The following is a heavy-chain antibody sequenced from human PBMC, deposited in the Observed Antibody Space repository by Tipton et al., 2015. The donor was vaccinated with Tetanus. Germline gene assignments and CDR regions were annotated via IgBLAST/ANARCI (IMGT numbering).Heavy chain of an antibody. CDR1: GFTFSDFY. D-gene: IGHD5-12*01. Sequence: SLRLSCTASGFTFSDFYMTWVRQRPGKGVVWVSYISRRSDDIYYADSVKGRFTISRDNTKNSLFLQMNDLRAEDTAVYYCARGYSFPHYDFYAMDVWGQGTTVPLPS. J-gene: IGHJ6*02. CDR2: ISRRSDDI. CDR3: ARGYSFPHYDFYAMDV. V-gene: IGHV3-11*01.